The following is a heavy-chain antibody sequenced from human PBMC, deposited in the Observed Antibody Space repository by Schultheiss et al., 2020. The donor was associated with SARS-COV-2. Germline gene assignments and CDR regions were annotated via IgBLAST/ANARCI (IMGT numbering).Heavy chain of an antibody. CDR3: ARVERGKSWLYYLDY. V-gene: IGHV3-74*01. Sequence: GGSLRLSCAASGFTFSSYWMHWVRQVPGKGLVWVSRINGDGSSTSYADFVKGRFTISRDNAKNTLYLQMNSLRAGDTAVYYCARVERGKSWLYYLDYWGQGTLVTVSS. CDR2: INGDGSST. J-gene: IGHJ4*02. D-gene: IGHD6-13*01. CDR1: GFTFSSYW.